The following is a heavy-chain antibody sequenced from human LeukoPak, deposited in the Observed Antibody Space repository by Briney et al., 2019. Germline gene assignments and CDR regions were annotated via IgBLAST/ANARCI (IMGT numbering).Heavy chain of an antibody. V-gene: IGHV3-74*01. CDR2: IKGDQSTT. Sequence: GGSLRLSCAASGFTFSRHWMHWVRQAPGKGLVWVSRIKGDQSTTNYADSVKGRFTISRDNAKNTLYLQMNSLRAEDTAVYYCAKGLYYLTGYYDYWGQGTLVTVSS. J-gene: IGHJ4*02. D-gene: IGHD3-9*01. CDR1: GFTFSRHW. CDR3: AKGLYYLTGYYDY.